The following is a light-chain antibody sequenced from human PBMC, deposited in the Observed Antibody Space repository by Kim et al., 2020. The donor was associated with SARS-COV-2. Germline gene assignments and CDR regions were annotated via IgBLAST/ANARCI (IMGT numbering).Light chain of an antibody. CDR3: FSYAGSNNWI. CDR1: SSDVGGHNF. CDR2: EVI. Sequence: QSALTQPPFASGSPGQSVAISCTGASSDVGGHNFVSWFQQHPGKAPKLMIYEVIKRPSGVPDRFSGSKSGNTASLTVSGLQAEDEADYYCFSYAGSNNWIFGGGTQLTVL. V-gene: IGLV2-8*01. J-gene: IGLJ2*01.